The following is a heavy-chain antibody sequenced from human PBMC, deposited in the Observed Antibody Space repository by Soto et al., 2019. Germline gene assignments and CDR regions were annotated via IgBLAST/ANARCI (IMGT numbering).Heavy chain of an antibody. D-gene: IGHD1-1*01. CDR3: AKVATGSYNWFDP. V-gene: IGHV3-74*01. J-gene: IGHJ5*02. CDR2: INTDGSRT. Sequence: PGGSLRLSCAASGFTFNNYWMHWVRQAPGKGLVWVSRINTDGSRTTYADSVKGRFTISRDNAKNTLYLQMDSLRDEDTAVYYCAKVATGSYNWFDPWGQGTLVTVS. CDR1: GFTFNNYW.